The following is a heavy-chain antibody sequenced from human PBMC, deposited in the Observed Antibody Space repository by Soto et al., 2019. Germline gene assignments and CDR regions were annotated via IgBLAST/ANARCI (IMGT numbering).Heavy chain of an antibody. Sequence: PGGSLRLSCAASGFTFRSYGMHWVRRAPGKGLEWVAVISYDGSNKYYADSVKGRFTISRDNSKNTLYLQMNSLRAEDTAVYYCAKGTHVDYWGQGTLVTVSS. D-gene: IGHD3-10*01. CDR1: GFTFRSYG. V-gene: IGHV3-30*18. CDR2: ISYDGSNK. CDR3: AKGTHVDY. J-gene: IGHJ4*02.